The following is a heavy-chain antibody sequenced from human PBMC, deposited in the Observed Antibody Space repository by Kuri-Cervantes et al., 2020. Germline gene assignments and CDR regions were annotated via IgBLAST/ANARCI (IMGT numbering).Heavy chain of an antibody. CDR1: GYTFTYRY. CDR3: ARLPLSSSSWYRRPQNNWFDP. J-gene: IGHJ5*02. D-gene: IGHD6-13*01. Sequence: SVKVSCKASGYTFTYRYLHWVRQAPGQALEWMGWITPFNGNTNYAQKFQGRVTMTRNTSISTAYMELSSLRSEDTAVYYCARLPLSSSSWYRRPQNNWFDPWGQGTLVTVSS. V-gene: IGHV1-45*02. CDR2: ITPFNGNT.